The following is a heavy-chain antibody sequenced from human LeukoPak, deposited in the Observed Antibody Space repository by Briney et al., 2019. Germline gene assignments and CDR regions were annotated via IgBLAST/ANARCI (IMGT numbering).Heavy chain of an antibody. V-gene: IGHV3-53*01. CDR2: FLNDGRA. J-gene: IGHJ4*02. Sequence: GGSLRLSCAASTFAVSAYHVTWVRQTPGRGLEWVSVFLNDGRAFYADSVRGRFTISTDNSRNTVVLQMNSLGAEDAAVYYCARDNNFDHWGQGTLVTVSS. CDR1: TFAVSAYH. CDR3: ARDNNFDH.